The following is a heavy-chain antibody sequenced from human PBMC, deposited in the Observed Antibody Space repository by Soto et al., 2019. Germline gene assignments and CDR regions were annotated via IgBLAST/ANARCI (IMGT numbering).Heavy chain of an antibody. J-gene: IGHJ5*02. CDR1: GFTFSTYA. D-gene: IGHD2-2*01. CDR3: AKERGSITNCYDH. V-gene: IGHV3-23*01. Sequence: GGSLRLSCAASGFTFSTYAMTWVRQAPGMGLEWVSAITGSGVNTNYADSVKGRFTISRDNSKNTVYLQMNSLRAEDTAVYYCAKERGSITNCYDHWGQGTLVTVSS. CDR2: ITGSGVNT.